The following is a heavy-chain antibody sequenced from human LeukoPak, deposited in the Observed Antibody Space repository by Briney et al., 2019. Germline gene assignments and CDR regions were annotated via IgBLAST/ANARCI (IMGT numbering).Heavy chain of an antibody. Sequence: GGSLRLSCAASGFTFSDYSMSWIRQAPGKGLEWISYISSSGSSRYYSDSVKGRFSISRDNAKNSLYLQMDSLRDEDTAIYYCARDGNAYGYYDYWGQGTLVTVSS. D-gene: IGHD3-10*01. CDR2: ISSSGSSR. CDR1: GFTFSDYS. J-gene: IGHJ4*02. CDR3: ARDGNAYGYYDY. V-gene: IGHV3-11*01.